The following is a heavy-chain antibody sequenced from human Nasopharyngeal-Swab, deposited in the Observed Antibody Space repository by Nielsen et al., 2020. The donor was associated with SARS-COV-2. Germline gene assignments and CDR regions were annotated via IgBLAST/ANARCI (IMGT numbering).Heavy chain of an antibody. D-gene: IGHD3-22*01. CDR1: GYTFTSYA. CDR2: INAGNGNT. V-gene: IGHV1-3*01. Sequence: ASGKVSCKASGYTFTSYAMHWVRQAPGQRLEWMGWINAGNGNTKYSQKFQGRVTITRDTSASTAYMELSSLRSEDTAVYYCARLESGYYPDYWGQGTLVTVSS. CDR3: ARLESGYYPDY. J-gene: IGHJ4*02.